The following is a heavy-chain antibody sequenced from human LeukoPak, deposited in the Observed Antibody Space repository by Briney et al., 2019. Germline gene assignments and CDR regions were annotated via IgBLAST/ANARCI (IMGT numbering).Heavy chain of an antibody. D-gene: IGHD5-12*01. V-gene: IGHV3-21*01. J-gene: IGHJ4*02. Sequence: GGSLRLSCVASGFTLITNAMNWVRQAPGKGLEWVSSISDGSHDTYYADSVKGRFTISRDNAKNSLYLQMSSLRVEDTAVYYCARDSGYETAGYWGQGTLVTVSS. CDR2: ISDGSHDT. CDR3: ARDSGYETAGY. CDR1: GFTLITNA.